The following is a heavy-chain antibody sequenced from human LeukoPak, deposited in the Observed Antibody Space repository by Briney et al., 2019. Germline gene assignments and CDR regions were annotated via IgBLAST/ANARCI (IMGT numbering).Heavy chain of an antibody. CDR1: GGSISSGGYS. CDR2: IYHSGST. CDR3: ARSIFYYYYGMDV. V-gene: IGHV4-30-2*01. D-gene: IGHD6-6*01. Sequence: SETLTLTCAVSGGSISSGGYSWSWIRQPPGKGLEWIGYIYHSGSTYYNPSLKSRVTISVDRSKNQFSLKLSSVTAADTAVYYCARSIFYYYYGMDVWGQGTTVTVSS. J-gene: IGHJ6*02.